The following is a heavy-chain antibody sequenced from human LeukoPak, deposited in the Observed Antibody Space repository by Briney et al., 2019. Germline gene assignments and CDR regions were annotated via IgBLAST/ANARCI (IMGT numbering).Heavy chain of an antibody. V-gene: IGHV3-33*01. CDR2: IWYDGSNK. J-gene: IGHJ4*02. CDR1: GFTFSSYG. D-gene: IGHD3-3*01. CDR3: ARASGYDFWSGYYCY. Sequence: GRSLRLSCAASGFTFSSYGMHWVRQAPGKGLEWVAVIWYDGSNKYYADSVKGRFTISRDNSKNTLYLQMNSLRAEDTAVYYCARASGYDFWSGYYCYWGQGTLVTVSS.